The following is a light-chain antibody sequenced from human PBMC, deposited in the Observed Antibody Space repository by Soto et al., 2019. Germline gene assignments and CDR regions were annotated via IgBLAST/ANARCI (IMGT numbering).Light chain of an antibody. Sequence: EIVMTQSPASLSVSPGESDTLSCRASQSVASNLAWYQQKPGQAPRLLIYGTSTRATGVPARFSGSGSGTDFTLTISRLEPEDFAVYYCQQYGSSPWTFGQGTKVDI. J-gene: IGKJ1*01. CDR3: QQYGSSPWT. CDR1: QSVASN. CDR2: GTS. V-gene: IGKV3-15*01.